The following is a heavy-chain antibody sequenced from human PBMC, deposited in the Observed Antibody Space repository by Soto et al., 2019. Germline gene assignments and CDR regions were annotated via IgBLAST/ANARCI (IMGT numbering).Heavy chain of an antibody. Sequence: QVQVVQSGAEVKKPSSSVRVSCKATGGTFTNNDIRWVRQAPGQGLEWMGGIIPIFGTQNYAQKFQDRVTITADESPSTAYMELSSLSCEDTAVYKCARGMGMFASWGHGALATGSS. D-gene: IGHD1-26*01. CDR3: ARGMGMFAS. CDR1: GGTFTNND. J-gene: IGHJ5*01. V-gene: IGHV1-69*01. CDR2: IIPIFGTQ.